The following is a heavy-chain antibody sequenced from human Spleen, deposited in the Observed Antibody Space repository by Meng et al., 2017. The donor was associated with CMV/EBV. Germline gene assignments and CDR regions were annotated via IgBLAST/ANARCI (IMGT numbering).Heavy chain of an antibody. J-gene: IGHJ4*02. CDR3: ARAGVYDSSGYYFV. CDR1: GYTFSNYG. CDR2: ISAYNGNT. D-gene: IGHD3-22*01. V-gene: IGHV1-18*01. Sequence: ASVKVSCKTSGYTFSNYGISWVRQAPGQGLEWMGWISAYNGNTNYAQKLQGRVTMTTDTSTSTAYMELRSLRSDDTAVYYCARAGVYDSSGYYFVWGQGTLVTVSS.